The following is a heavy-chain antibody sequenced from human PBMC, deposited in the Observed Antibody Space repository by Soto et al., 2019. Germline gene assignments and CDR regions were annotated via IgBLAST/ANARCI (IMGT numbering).Heavy chain of an antibody. CDR3: ARSTYYDILTGSYYYYAMDV. Sequence: PGGSLRLSCAASGFTFSSYAMHWVRQAPGKGLEWVAVISYDGSNKYYADSVKGRFTISRDNSNNTPYLHMNNLRAEDTAVYYCARSTYYDILTGSYYYYAMDVWGQGTTVTVSS. V-gene: IGHV3-30*14. D-gene: IGHD3-9*01. CDR2: ISYDGSNK. J-gene: IGHJ6*02. CDR1: GFTFSSYA.